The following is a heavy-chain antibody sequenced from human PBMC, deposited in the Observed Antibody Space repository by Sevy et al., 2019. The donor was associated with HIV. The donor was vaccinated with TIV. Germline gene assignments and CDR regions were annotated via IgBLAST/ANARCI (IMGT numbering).Heavy chain of an antibody. CDR3: AKNGGTTKEWERGDY. D-gene: IGHD1-26*01. CDR1: GFNFNNYA. CDR2: IWYDGSKK. V-gene: IGHV3-33*06. Sequence: GESLKISCAASGFNFNNYAMHWVRQAPGKGLEWVAIIWYDGSKKSYADSVKGRFTISRDNSKNTLYLQMNSLRAEDTAVYYCAKNGGTTKEWERGDYWGQGTLVTVSS. J-gene: IGHJ4*02.